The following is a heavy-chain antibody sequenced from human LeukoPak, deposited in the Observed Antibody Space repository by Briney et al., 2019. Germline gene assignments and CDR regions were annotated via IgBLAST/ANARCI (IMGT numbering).Heavy chain of an antibody. V-gene: IGHV4-61*01. CDR2: IYYSGIT. Sequence: SETLSLTCTVSGGSVSSGSYYWSWIRQPPGKGLEWIGYIYYSGITNYNPSLKSRVTISVDTSKNQFSLKLSSVTAADTAVYYCARTTRRGYLDYWGQGTLVTVSS. J-gene: IGHJ4*02. CDR1: GGSVSSGSYY. D-gene: IGHD3-22*01. CDR3: ARTTRRGYLDY.